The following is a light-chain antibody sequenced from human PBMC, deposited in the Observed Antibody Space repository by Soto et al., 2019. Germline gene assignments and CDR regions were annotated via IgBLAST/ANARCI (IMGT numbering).Light chain of an antibody. CDR2: EVS. V-gene: IGLV2-14*01. J-gene: IGLJ2*01. CDR3: SSYTSSSFVV. CDR1: SSDVGGYNL. Sequence: QSALTQPASVSGSPGQSITISCTGTSSDVGGYNLVSWYQQHPGEAPKLMIYEVSNRPSGVSNRFSGSKSGNTASLTISGLQADDEGDYYCSSYTSSSFVVFGGGTQLTVL.